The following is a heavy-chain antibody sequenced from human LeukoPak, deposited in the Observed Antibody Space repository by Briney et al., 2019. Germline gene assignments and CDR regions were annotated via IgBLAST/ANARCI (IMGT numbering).Heavy chain of an antibody. D-gene: IGHD4-17*01. V-gene: IGHV3-23*01. J-gene: IGHJ4*02. CDR1: GFIFNNFA. CDR2: ISGSGGST. CDR3: ARDGGRVTRLDFDY. Sequence: GGSLRLSCAASGFIFNNFAMSWVRQAPGKGLEWVSAISGSGGSTYYADSVKGRFTISRDNSKNSLYLQMNSLRAEDTAVYYCARDGGRVTRLDFDYWGQGTLVTVSS.